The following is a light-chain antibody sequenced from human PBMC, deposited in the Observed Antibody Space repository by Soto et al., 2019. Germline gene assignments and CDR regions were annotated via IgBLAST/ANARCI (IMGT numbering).Light chain of an antibody. Sequence: QSVLTQPPSASGTPGQRVTISCSGSSSNIGSHVVNWYQQVPGTAPKLLIYTTNQRPSGVPDRFSDSKSGTSASLAISGLQSEDEADYYCAAWDGSLQSWVFGGGTKVTVL. V-gene: IGLV1-44*01. CDR3: AAWDGSLQSWV. J-gene: IGLJ3*02. CDR1: SSNIGSHV. CDR2: TTN.